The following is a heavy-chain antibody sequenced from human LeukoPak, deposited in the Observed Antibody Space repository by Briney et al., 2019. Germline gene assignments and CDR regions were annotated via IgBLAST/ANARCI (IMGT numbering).Heavy chain of an antibody. J-gene: IGHJ4*02. CDR2: IRSAGDT. Sequence: GGSLRLSCAVSGFTFSMYDMHWVRQVTGKSLEWVSGIRSAGDTNYAGSVKGRFTISRENAKNSLYLQMSSLRAGDTAQYYCARQSRLNTFDYWGQGIPVTVSS. V-gene: IGHV3-13*04. CDR1: GFTFSMYD. CDR3: ARQSRLNTFDY.